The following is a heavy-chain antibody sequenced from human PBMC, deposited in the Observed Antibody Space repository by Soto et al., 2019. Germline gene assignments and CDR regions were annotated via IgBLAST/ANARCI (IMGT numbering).Heavy chain of an antibody. V-gene: IGHV4-39*01. Sequence: SETLSLTCAVSGVSIHNSHSFWGWIRQPPGKGLEFIGSMYYSGGANYNPSLKSRVTISLDTSKNQFSLTVNSVTAADTAIYYCGRVVEGATRHTDFDSWGQGTLVTVPS. CDR1: GVSIHNSHSF. CDR2: MYYSGGA. J-gene: IGHJ5*01. CDR3: GRVVEGATRHTDFDS. D-gene: IGHD2-15*01.